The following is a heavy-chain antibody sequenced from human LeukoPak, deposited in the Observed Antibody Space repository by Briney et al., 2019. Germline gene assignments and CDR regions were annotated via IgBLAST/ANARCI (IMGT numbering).Heavy chain of an antibody. CDR1: GGSISSYY. D-gene: IGHD1-14*01. Sequence: KPSETLSLTCTVSGGSISSYYWSWIRQPPGKGLEWIGYIYYSGSTNYNPSLKSRVTISVDTSKNQFSLKLSSVTAADTAVYYCARDRTGSYWGQGTLVTVSS. CDR3: ARDRTGSY. V-gene: IGHV4-59*01. CDR2: IYYSGST. J-gene: IGHJ4*02.